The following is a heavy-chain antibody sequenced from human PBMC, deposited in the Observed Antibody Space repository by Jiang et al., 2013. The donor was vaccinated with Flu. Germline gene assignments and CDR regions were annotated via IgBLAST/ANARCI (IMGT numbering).Heavy chain of an antibody. CDR1: GFMFSSYS. Sequence: PGGSLRLSCAVSGFMFSSYSINWVRQAPGKGLEWVSYISRSSSSIYYAESVKGRFTISRDNAKNSVDLQMNSLSYEDTAVYYCARCLWGGGLYGEYILSSDYWGQGTLVTVSS. CDR2: ISRSSSSI. V-gene: IGHV3-48*02. D-gene: IGHD4-17*01. J-gene: IGHJ4*02. CDR3: ARCLWGGGLYGEYILSSDY.